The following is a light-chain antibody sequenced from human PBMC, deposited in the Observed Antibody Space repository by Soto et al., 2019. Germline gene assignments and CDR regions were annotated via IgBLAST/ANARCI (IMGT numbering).Light chain of an antibody. Sequence: EIVFTQSPGTLSLSPGESATLSCRASLSVSSSYLAWYQQTPGQAPRLLIYGASSRATGIPGRFSGSGSGTDFTLTISRLEREGFGGYYCKQYGSTPATFGQGTKVDIK. J-gene: IGKJ1*01. CDR3: KQYGSTPAT. V-gene: IGKV3-20*01. CDR2: GAS. CDR1: LSVSSSY.